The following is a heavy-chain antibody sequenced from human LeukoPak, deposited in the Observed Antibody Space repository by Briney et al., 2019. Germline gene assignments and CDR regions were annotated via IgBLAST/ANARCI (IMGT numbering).Heavy chain of an antibody. CDR1: GFTFSSYG. V-gene: IGHV3-30*02. D-gene: IGHD3-3*01. CDR2: IRYDGSNK. CDR3: AKDLQYDFWSPSVT. Sequence: GGSLRLSCAASGFTFSSYGMHWVRRAPGKGLEWVAFIRYDGSNKYYADSVKGRFTISRDNSKNTLYLQMNSLRAEDTAVYYCAKDLQYDFWSPSVTWGQGTLVTVSS. J-gene: IGHJ5*02.